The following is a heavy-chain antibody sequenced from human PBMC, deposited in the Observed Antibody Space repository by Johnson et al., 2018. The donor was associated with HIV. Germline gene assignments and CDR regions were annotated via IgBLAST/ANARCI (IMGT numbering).Heavy chain of an antibody. J-gene: IGHJ3*02. CDR1: AFTFRTYS. D-gene: IGHD6-19*01. Sequence: QVQLVEYGGGVIQPGRSLRLSCAASAFTFRTYSMHWVRQPPGKGLEWVAAISYVETNKYYAESVKGRFTISRDNSKNTLYLHMTSLRAYDTAVYYCAREKTTGWYDDAFDIWGHGTMVTVSS. V-gene: IGHV3-30-3*01. CDR2: ISYVETNK. CDR3: AREKTTGWYDDAFDI.